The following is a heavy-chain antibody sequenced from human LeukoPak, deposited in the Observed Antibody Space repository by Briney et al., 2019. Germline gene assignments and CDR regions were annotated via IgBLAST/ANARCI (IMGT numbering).Heavy chain of an antibody. D-gene: IGHD4-17*01. V-gene: IGHV4-34*01. CDR2: INHSGST. CDR1: GGSFSGYY. CDR3: ARLATYGDFSD. J-gene: IGHJ4*02. Sequence: ASETLSLTCAVYGGSFSGYYWSWIRQPPGKGLEWIGEINHSGSTNYNPSLKSRVTISVDTSKNQFSLKLSSVTAADTAVYYCARLATYGDFSDWGQGTLVTVSS.